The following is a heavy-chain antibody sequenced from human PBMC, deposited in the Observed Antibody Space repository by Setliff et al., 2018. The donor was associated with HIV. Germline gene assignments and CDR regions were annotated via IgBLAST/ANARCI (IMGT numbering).Heavy chain of an antibody. J-gene: IGHJ6*02. CDR3: ARHSGGSFYNFWSGDYYYYGMDV. D-gene: IGHD3-3*01. CDR1: GGSISSSSYY. Sequence: NPSETLSLTCTVSGGSISSSSYYWGRIRQPPGKGLEWIGSIYYSGSTYYNPSLKTRVTISVDTSKNQFSLKLSSVTAADTAVYYCARHSGGSFYNFWSGDYYYYGMDVWGQGTTVTVSS. V-gene: IGHV4-39*01. CDR2: IYYSGST.